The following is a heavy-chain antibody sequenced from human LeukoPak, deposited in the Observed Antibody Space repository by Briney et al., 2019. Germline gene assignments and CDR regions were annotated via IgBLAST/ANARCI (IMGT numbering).Heavy chain of an antibody. D-gene: IGHD3-22*01. CDR3: AREAYYYDSSGYGY. CDR1: GGSISSYY. V-gene: IGHV4-34*01. J-gene: IGHJ4*02. CDR2: INHSGST. Sequence: SETLSLTCTVSGGSISSYYWSWIRQPPGKGLEWIGEINHSGSTNYNPSLKSRVTISVDTSKNQFSLKLSSVTAADTAVYYCAREAYYYDSSGYGYWGQGTLVTVSS.